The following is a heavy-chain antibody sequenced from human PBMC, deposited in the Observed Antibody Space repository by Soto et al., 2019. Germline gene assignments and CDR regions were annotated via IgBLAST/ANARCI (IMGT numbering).Heavy chain of an antibody. CDR3: ARGVTAGVDY. Sequence: ASVKVSCKASGYSFTSLDINWVRQTTGQGLEWMGWMQPSSGRTGYAQKFQGRVTMTRDTSRNTAYMELSSLTSDDTAFYYCARGVTAGVDYSGQGTLLTVSS. CDR1: GYSFTSLD. CDR2: MQPSSGRT. J-gene: IGHJ4*02. V-gene: IGHV1-8*01. D-gene: IGHD3-10*01.